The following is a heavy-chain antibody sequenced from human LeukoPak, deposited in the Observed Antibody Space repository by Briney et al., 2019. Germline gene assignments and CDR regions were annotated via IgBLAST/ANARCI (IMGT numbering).Heavy chain of an antibody. D-gene: IGHD3-10*01. CDR3: AKDQSPLSWFEESDNWFDP. J-gene: IGHJ5*02. CDR2: ISGSGGST. V-gene: IGHV3-23*01. Sequence: GGSLRLSCAASGVTFSSYAMSWVRQAPGKGLEWVSAISGSGGSTYYADSVKGRFTISRDNSKNTLYLQMNSLRAEDTAVYYRAKDQSPLSWFEESDNWFDPWGQGTLVTVSS. CDR1: GVTFSSYA.